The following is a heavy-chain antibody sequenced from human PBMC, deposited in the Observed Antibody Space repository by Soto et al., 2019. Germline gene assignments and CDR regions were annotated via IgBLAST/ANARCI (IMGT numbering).Heavy chain of an antibody. CDR1: GYTFTSYD. D-gene: IGHD5-18*01. CDR2: MNPNSGNT. J-gene: IGHJ3*02. CDR3: ARVKQLWFEGFVDI. V-gene: IGHV1-8*01. Sequence: ASVKVSCKASGYTFTSYDINWLRQATGQGLEWMGWMNPNSGNTGYAQKFQGRVTMTRNTSISTAYMELSSLRSEDTAVYYCARVKQLWFEGFVDIWGQGTMVTVSS.